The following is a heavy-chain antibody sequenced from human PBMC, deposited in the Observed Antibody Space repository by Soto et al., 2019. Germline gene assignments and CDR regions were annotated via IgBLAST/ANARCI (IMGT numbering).Heavy chain of an antibody. J-gene: IGHJ4*02. Sequence: EVHLVESGGGLVQTGGSLRLSCAIFESTVSRDWMNWVRQAPGKGLEWVAHINQDGSEKYYVDSVKGRFTISSYNAKTLLSRQMNSLRPADTAMYYFSGGVGDAFWGQGPLVTVSS. V-gene: IGHV3-7*04. CDR2: INQDGSEK. D-gene: IGHD1-26*01. CDR1: ESTVSRDW. CDR3: SGGVGDAF.